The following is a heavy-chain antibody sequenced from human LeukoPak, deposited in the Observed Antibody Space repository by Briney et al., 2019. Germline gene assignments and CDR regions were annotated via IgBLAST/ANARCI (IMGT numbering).Heavy chain of an antibody. D-gene: IGHD3-10*01. J-gene: IGHJ4*02. CDR1: GGTFSSYA. Sequence: SVKVSCKASGGTFSSYAISWVRQAPGQGLEWMGGIIPIFGTANYAQKFQGRVTITADKSTSTAYMELSSLRSEDTAVYYCARDLTMVRGVIKGHYFDYWGQGTLVTVSS. CDR2: IIPIFGTA. CDR3: ARDLTMVRGVIKGHYFDY. V-gene: IGHV1-69*06.